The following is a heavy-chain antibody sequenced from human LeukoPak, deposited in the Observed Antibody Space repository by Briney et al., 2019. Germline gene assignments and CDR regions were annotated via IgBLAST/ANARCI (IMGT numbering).Heavy chain of an antibody. CDR3: ARVGCSSTSCFIEAFDI. CDR2: IKQDGSEK. D-gene: IGHD2-2*01. Sequence: GGSLRLSCAASGFTFSSYWMSWVRQAPGKGLEWVANIKQDGSEKYYVDSVKGRFTISRDNAKNSLYLQMNSLRAEDTAVYYCARVGCSSTSCFIEAFDIWGQGTMVTVSS. V-gene: IGHV3-7*01. J-gene: IGHJ3*02. CDR1: GFTFSSYW.